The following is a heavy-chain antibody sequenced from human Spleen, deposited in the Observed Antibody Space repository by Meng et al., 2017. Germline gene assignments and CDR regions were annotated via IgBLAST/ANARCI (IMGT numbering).Heavy chain of an antibody. CDR2: INHSGST. D-gene: IGHD4-11*01. CDR1: GGPFSDYY. J-gene: IGHJ4*02. CDR3: ARGPTTMAHDFDY. V-gene: IGHV4-34*01. Sequence: WGPGPLNPPDTLSLLCRVSGGPFSDYYWSWIRQPPGKGPEWIGEINHSGSTNYNPSLESRATISVDTSQNNLSLKLSSVTAADSAVYYCARGPTTMAHDFDYWGQGTLVTVSS.